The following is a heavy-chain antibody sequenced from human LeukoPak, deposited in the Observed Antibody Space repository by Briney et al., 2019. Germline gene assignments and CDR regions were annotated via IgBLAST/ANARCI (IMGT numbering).Heavy chain of an antibody. CDR2: INGDGSST. J-gene: IGHJ4*02. V-gene: IGHV3-74*01. Sequence: GGSLRLSCAASGFTFSRYWMHWVRQVPGKGLVWVSRINGDGSSTSYADSVKGRFTISRDNAKNTLYLQMNSLRAEDTAVYYCARGLVVVTAIPGYWGQGTLVTVSS. CDR1: GFTFSRYW. D-gene: IGHD2-21*02. CDR3: ARGLVVVTAIPGY.